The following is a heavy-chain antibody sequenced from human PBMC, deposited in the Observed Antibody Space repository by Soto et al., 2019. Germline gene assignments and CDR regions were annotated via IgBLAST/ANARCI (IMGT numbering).Heavy chain of an antibody. J-gene: IGHJ4*02. CDR2: ISSSSSYI. CDR3: ARDSHPYYYDSGGL. V-gene: IGHV3-21*01. CDR1: GFTFSSYS. Sequence: GGSLRLSCAASGFTFSSYSMNWVRQAPGKGLEWVSSISSSSSYIYYADSVKGRFTISRDNAKNSLYLQMNSLRAEDTAVYYCARDSHPYYYDSGGLWGQGTLVTVSS. D-gene: IGHD3-22*01.